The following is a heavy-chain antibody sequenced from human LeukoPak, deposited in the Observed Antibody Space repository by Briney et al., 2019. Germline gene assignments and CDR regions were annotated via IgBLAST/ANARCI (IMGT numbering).Heavy chain of an antibody. CDR3: ARDTYYYDSSGYSVAFDI. Sequence: SETLSLTCAVSGGSISSSNWWSWVRQPPGKGLEWIGEIYHSGSTNYNPSLKSRVTISVDKSKNQFSLKLSSVTAADTAVYYCARDTYYYDSSGYSVAFDIWGQGTMVTVSS. J-gene: IGHJ3*02. V-gene: IGHV4-4*02. CDR1: GGSISSSNW. CDR2: IYHSGST. D-gene: IGHD3-22*01.